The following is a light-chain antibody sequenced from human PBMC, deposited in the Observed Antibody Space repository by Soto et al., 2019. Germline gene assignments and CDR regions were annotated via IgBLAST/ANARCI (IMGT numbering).Light chain of an antibody. CDR3: GTWDSSLSAL. CDR1: SSNIGNNY. V-gene: IGLV1-51*01. Sequence: QSVLTQPPSVSAAPGQKVTISCSGSSSNIGNNYVSWYQQLPGTAPKLLIYDSNKRPSGIPDRFSGSKSGTSATLGITGLQTGDEADYYCGTWDSSLSALFGGGTKVTVL. CDR2: DSN. J-gene: IGLJ2*01.